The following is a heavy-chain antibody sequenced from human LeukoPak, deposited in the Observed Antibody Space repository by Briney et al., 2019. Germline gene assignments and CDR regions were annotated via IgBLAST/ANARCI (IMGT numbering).Heavy chain of an antibody. CDR2: IIPIFGIA. CDR1: GGTFSSYA. J-gene: IGHJ6*02. Sequence: ASVNVSCKASGGTFSSYAISWVRQAPGQGLEWMGRIIPIFGIANYAQKFQGRVTITADKSTSTAYMELSSLRSEDTAVYYCARGGSIVVVPAATYYGMDVWGQGTTVTVSS. CDR3: ARGGSIVVVPAATYYGMDV. V-gene: IGHV1-69*04. D-gene: IGHD2-2*01.